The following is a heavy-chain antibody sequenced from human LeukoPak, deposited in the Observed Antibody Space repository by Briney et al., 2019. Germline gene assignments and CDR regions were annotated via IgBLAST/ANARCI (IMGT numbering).Heavy chain of an antibody. CDR1: GFSITSGFF. CDR3: ARGPDYDGAGRALYFDY. Sequence: PSEPLSLTCAVSGFSITSGFFWGWLRQPPRKGLEWLGSIFHTGSTYYNPSLNSGVAISVDMSKNQLSLKLRAVTAADTAVYYCARGPDYDGAGRALYFDYWGQGILVTVSS. CDR2: IFHTGST. D-gene: IGHD3-10*01. J-gene: IGHJ4*02. V-gene: IGHV4-38-2*01.